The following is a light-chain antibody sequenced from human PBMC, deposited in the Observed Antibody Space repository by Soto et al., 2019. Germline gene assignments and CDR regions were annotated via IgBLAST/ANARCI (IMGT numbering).Light chain of an antibody. CDR1: SSNIGAGYD. CDR3: QSYDSSLSGFYV. Sequence: SVLTQPPSVSGAPGQRVTISCNGSSSNIGAGYDVHWYQQLPGTAPKLLIYGNSNRPSGVPDRFSGSKSGTSASLAITGLQAEYEADYYCQSYDSSLSGFYVFGTGTKVTVL. V-gene: IGLV1-40*01. J-gene: IGLJ1*01. CDR2: GNS.